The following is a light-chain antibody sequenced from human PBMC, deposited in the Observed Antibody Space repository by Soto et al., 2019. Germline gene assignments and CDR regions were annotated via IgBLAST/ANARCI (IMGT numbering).Light chain of an antibody. J-gene: IGLJ2*01. CDR3: SSYTSSSTLGV. CDR1: SSDVGGYNY. Sequence: QSVLTQPASVSGSPGQSIAISLTGTSSDVGGYNYVSWYQQHPGKAPKLMIYDVSNRPSGVSNRFSGSKSGNTASLTISGLQAQDEADYYCSSYTSSSTLGVFGGGTKLTVL. CDR2: DVS. V-gene: IGLV2-14*01.